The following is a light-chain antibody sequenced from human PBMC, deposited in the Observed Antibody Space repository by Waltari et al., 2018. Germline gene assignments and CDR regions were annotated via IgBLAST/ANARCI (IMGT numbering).Light chain of an antibody. CDR3: QQYGTSPT. CDR1: QSVSNSY. V-gene: IGKV3-20*01. CDR2: GAS. J-gene: IGKJ1*01. Sequence: EIVLTQSPGTLSLSQGERATLSCRASQSVSNSYLAWYQQKPGQAPRLLIYGASTRATGLPDRFSGSGSGTDFTLTISRLEPEDFAVYYCQQYGTSPTFGQGTKVEIK.